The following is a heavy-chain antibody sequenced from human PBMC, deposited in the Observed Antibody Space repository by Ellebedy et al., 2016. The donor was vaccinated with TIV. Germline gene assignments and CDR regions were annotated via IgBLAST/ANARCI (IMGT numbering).Heavy chain of an antibody. J-gene: IGHJ3*02. Sequence: SVKVSXKASGGTFSSYAISWVRQAPGQGLEWMGGIIPIFGTANYAQKFQGRVTITADESTSTAYMELSSLRSEDTAVYYCARLPTLRPEYYYDSSGYYHSTSDAFDIWGQGTMVTVSS. V-gene: IGHV1-69*13. D-gene: IGHD3-22*01. CDR3: ARLPTLRPEYYYDSSGYYHSTSDAFDI. CDR2: IIPIFGTA. CDR1: GGTFSSYA.